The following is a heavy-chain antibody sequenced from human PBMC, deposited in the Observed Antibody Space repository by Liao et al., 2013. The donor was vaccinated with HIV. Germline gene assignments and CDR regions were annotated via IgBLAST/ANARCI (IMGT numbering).Heavy chain of an antibody. D-gene: IGHD6-13*01. CDR3: ARGKQLDGYYYMDV. CDR1: GGSFNGYY. J-gene: IGHJ6*03. CDR2: IYSSGST. Sequence: QVQLQQWGAGLLKPSETLSLTCAVYGGSFNGYYWSWIRQPAGKGLEWIGRIYSSGSTNYNPSLKSRITMSVDTSKNQFSLKLSSVTAADTAVYYCARGKQLDGYYYMDVWGKGTTVTVSS. V-gene: IGHV4-59*10.